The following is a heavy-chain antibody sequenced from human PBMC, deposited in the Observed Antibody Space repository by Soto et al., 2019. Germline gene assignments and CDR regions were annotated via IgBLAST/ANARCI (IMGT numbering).Heavy chain of an antibody. CDR2: IYPFYSDT. V-gene: IGHV5-51*01. CDR3: SRGLMVHAAAFDI. J-gene: IGHJ3*02. CDR1: GYIFTSYW. Sequence: PGESLKISCKGSGYIFTSYWIVWVLQMPGKSLDCIGIIYPFYSDTRYSPSFQGQFTISADNSIITSYLHWSSLKASYTAMYYFSRGLMVHAAAFDIWGQGIMVTVSS. D-gene: IGHD2-8*01.